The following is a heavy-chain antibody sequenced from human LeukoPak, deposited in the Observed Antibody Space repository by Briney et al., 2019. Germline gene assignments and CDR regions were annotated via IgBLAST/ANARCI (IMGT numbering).Heavy chain of an antibody. CDR2: ISTGGGNT. CDR1: GFTFSSYT. D-gene: IGHD5-12*01. CDR3: ARDAAEATIRGGYFDY. J-gene: IGHJ4*02. V-gene: IGHV3-23*01. Sequence: GGSLRLSCTASGFTFSSYTMSWVRQAPGKGLKWVSTISTGGGNTYYADSVQGRFTVSRDDSKNTLYLQMNSLRAEDTAVYYCARDAAEATIRGGYFDYWGQGTLVTVSS.